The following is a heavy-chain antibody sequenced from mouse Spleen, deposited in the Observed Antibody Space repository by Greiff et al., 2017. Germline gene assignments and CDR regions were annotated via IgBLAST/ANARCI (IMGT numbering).Heavy chain of an antibody. J-gene: IGHJ3*01. CDR3: TCDGYPAWFAY. V-gene: IGHV14-4*01. CDR1: GFNIKDDY. CDR2: IDPENGDT. Sequence: VQLKQSGAELVRPGASVKLSCTASGFNIKDDYMHWVKQRPEQGLEWIGWIDPENGDTEYASKFQGKATITADTSSNTAYLQLSSLTSEDTAVYYCTCDGYPAWFAYWGQGTLVTVSA. D-gene: IGHD2-3*01.